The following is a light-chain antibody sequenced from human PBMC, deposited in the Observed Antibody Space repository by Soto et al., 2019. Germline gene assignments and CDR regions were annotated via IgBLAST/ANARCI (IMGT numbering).Light chain of an antibody. Sequence: DIQMTQSPSSLSASVGDRVTITFRASRSIGEYLAWYQQKPGKAPKFLIYDASNLESGVPSRFSGSGSGTEFTLTISSLQPDDFATYYCQQYSSYWTFGQGTKVDNK. J-gene: IGKJ1*01. V-gene: IGKV1-5*01. CDR3: QQYSSYWT. CDR1: RSIGEY. CDR2: DAS.